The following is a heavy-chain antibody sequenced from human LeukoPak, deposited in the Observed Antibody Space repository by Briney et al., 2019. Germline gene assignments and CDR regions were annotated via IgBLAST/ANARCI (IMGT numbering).Heavy chain of an antibody. CDR3: VRDDNWIDKPFDY. CDR1: GFTFSHYS. J-gene: IGHJ4*02. D-gene: IGHD5-24*01. V-gene: IGHV3-21*06. Sequence: PGGSLRLSCATSGFTFSHYSMNWVRQAPGKGLEWVSSISTSSSYTHYADSVSGRFTISRDNANNSLFLQMDSLTAEDTALYYCVRDDNWIDKPFDYWGQGALVTVSS. CDR2: ISTSSSYT.